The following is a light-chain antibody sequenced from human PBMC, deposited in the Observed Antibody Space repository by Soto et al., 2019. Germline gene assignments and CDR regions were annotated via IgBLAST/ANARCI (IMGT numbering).Light chain of an antibody. CDR1: QSVSNN. CDR2: GAS. CDR3: QQYNNWWT. J-gene: IGKJ1*01. V-gene: IGKV3-15*01. Sequence: EVVMTQSPATLSVSPGERATLSCRASQSVSNNLAWYQQKPGQAPRLLIYGASTRATGIPARFSGSGSGTDILLTISRLQSEDFAVYYCQQYNNWWTFGQGTKVEIK.